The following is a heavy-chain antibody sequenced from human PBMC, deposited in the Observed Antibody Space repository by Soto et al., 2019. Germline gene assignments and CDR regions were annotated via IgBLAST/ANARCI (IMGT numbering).Heavy chain of an antibody. Sequence: QVQLGESGGGVVQPGRSLRLSCAASGFTFSRYGMHWVRQAPGKGLEWVAVISYDESNNYYADSVKGRFTIPRDKSKNPRYLQMNSLRAEDTAVYYCALGFDSITYAPDLRGPFDIWGQGTMVTVSS. CDR1: GFTFSRYG. J-gene: IGHJ3*02. CDR2: ISYDESNN. V-gene: IGHV3-30*03. CDR3: ALGFDSITYAPDLRGPFDI. D-gene: IGHD3-10*01.